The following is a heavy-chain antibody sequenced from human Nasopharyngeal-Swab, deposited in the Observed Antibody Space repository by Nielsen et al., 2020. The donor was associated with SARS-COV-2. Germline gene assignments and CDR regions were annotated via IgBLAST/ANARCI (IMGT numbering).Heavy chain of an antibody. CDR3: AKEPGVLWFGELFSYGMDV. V-gene: IGHV3-30*18. Sequence: GESLKISCAASGFTFSSYGMHWVRQAPGKGLEWVAVISYDGSNKYYADSVKGRFTISRDISKNTLYLQMNSLRAEDTAVYYYAKEPGVLWFGELFSYGMDVWGQGTTVTVSS. CDR1: GFTFSSYG. J-gene: IGHJ6*02. CDR2: ISYDGSNK. D-gene: IGHD3-10*01.